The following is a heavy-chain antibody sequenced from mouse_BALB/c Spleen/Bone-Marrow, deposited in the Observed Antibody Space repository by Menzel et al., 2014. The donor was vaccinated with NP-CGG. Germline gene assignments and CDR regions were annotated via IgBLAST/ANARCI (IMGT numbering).Heavy chain of an antibody. CDR1: GFNIKDTY. CDR2: IDPANGNT. V-gene: IGHV14-3*02. J-gene: IGHJ3*01. Sequence: EVQLQQSGAELVKPGASVKLSCTASGFNIKDTYIHWVKQRPEQGLEWIGRIDPANGNTKYGPKFQGRATETTDTSSNTASLQLSNLTSEDTAVYYCARSGDGPFAYWGQGTLVTVSA. CDR3: ARSGDGPFAY. D-gene: IGHD2-3*01.